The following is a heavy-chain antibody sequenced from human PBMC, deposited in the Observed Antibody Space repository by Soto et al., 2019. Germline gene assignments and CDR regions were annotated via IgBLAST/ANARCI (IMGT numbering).Heavy chain of an antibody. V-gene: IGHV1-69*13. Sequence: GASVKVSCKASGGTFSSYAISWVRQAPGQGLEWMGGIIPIFGTANYAQKFQGRVTITADESTSTAYMELSSLRSEDTAVYYCARAVKRITIFGVAASGMDVWGQGTTVTVSS. CDR2: IIPIFGTA. J-gene: IGHJ6*02. CDR1: GGTFSSYA. D-gene: IGHD3-3*01. CDR3: ARAVKRITIFGVAASGMDV.